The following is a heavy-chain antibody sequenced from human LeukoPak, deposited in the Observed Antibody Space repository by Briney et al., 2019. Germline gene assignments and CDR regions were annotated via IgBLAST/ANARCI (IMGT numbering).Heavy chain of an antibody. D-gene: IGHD3-10*01. CDR3: ARREGFLGAFDI. J-gene: IGHJ3*02. CDR2: IYYTGST. Sequence: SETLSLTCTVSGGSISSTNFYWGWIRRPPGKGLEWNGSIYYTGSTYYNPSLKSRATISIDTSKNQFSLRLSSVTAADTALYYCARREGFLGAFDIWGQGTMVTVSS. V-gene: IGHV4-39*01. CDR1: GGSISSTNFY.